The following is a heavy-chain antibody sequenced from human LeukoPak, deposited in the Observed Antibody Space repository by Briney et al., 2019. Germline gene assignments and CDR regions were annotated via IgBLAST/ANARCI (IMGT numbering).Heavy chain of an antibody. D-gene: IGHD2-2*01. CDR1: GYTFTGYY. CDR2: INPNSGGT. J-gene: IGHJ5*02. CDR3: ARGYCSSTSCYDWFDP. Sequence: GASVKVSCKASGYTFTGYYMHWVRQAPGQGLEWMGWINPNSGGTNYAQKFQSRVTMTRDTSISTAYMELSRLRSDDTAVYYCARGYCSSTSCYDWFDPWGQGTLVTVSS. V-gene: IGHV1-2*02.